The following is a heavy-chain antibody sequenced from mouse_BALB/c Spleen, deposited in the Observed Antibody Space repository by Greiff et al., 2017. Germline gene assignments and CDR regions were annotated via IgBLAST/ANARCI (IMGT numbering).Heavy chain of an antibody. CDR3: ARQGDYYGSSYQYYFDY. CDR1: GFAFSSYD. V-gene: IGHV5-12-1*01. Sequence: EVHLVESGGGLVKPGGSLKLSCAASGFAFSSYDMSWVRQTPEKRLEWVAYISSGGGSTYYPDTVKGRFTISRDNAKNTLYLQMSSLKSEDTAMYYCARQGDYYGSSYQYYFDYWGQGTTLTVSS. D-gene: IGHD1-1*01. J-gene: IGHJ2*01. CDR2: ISSGGGST.